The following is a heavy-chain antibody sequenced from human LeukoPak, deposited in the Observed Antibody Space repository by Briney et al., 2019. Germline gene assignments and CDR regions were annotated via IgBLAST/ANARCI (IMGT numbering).Heavy chain of an antibody. Sequence: SQTLSLTCTVSGGSISSGSYYWRWIRQPAGKGLEWIGRIYTSGSTNYNPSLKSRVTISVDTSKNQFSLKLSSVTAADTAVYYCARGKAYDYVWGSYRSPPKYYFDYWGQGTLVTVSS. CDR2: IYTSGST. J-gene: IGHJ4*02. D-gene: IGHD3-16*02. CDR3: ARGKAYDYVWGSYRSPPKYYFDY. V-gene: IGHV4-61*02. CDR1: GGSISSGSYY.